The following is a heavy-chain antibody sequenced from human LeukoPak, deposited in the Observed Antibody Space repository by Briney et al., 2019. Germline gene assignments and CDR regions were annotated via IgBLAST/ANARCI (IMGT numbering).Heavy chain of an antibody. CDR3: ARTITMVLAFDI. D-gene: IGHD3-10*01. J-gene: IGHJ3*02. Sequence: PGGSLRLSRAASGSTFGSYSMNWVRQAPGKGLEWVSYISSSSSTIYYADSVKGRFTISRDNAKNSLYLQMNSLRAEDTAVYYCARTITMVLAFDIWGQGTMVTVSS. CDR1: GSTFGSYS. V-gene: IGHV3-48*04. CDR2: ISSSSSTI.